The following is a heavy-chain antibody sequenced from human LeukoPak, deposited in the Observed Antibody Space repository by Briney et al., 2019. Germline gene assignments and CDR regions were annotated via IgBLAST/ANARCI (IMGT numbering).Heavy chain of an antibody. J-gene: IGHJ6*03. CDR1: GYTFTSYY. CDR3: ARESFTVNSDDYMDV. CDR2: INPSGGST. Sequence: ASVKVSCKASGYTFTSYYMHWVRQSPGQGLEWMGIINPSGGSTSYAQKFQGRVTMTRDTSTSTVYMELSSLRSEDTAVYYCARESFTVNSDDYMDVWGKGTTVTVSS. D-gene: IGHD4-17*01. V-gene: IGHV1-46*01.